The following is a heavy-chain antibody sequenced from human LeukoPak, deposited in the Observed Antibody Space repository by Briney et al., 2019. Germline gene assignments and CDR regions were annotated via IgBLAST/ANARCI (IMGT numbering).Heavy chain of an antibody. CDR1: GFTFSSYS. CDR2: ISSSSSTI. CDR3: ARTRGSGSYYFYYYGMDV. D-gene: IGHD1-26*01. Sequence: GGSLRLSCAASGFTFSSYSMNWVRQAPGKGLEWVSYISSSSSTIYYADSVKGRLTISRDNAKNSLYLQMNSLRAEDTAVYYCARTRGSGSYYFYYYGMDVWGQGTTVTVS. V-gene: IGHV3-48*04. J-gene: IGHJ6*02.